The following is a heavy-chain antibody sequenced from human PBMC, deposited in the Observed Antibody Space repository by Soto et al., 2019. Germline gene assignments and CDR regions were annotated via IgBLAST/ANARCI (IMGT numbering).Heavy chain of an antibody. D-gene: IGHD3-22*01. J-gene: IGHJ4*02. CDR2: INHSGST. V-gene: IGHV4-34*01. CDR3: ARGSTMIAAVKGDAPDKNYFDY. CDR1: VGSFDGYY. Sequence: SETLSLTCAVYVGSFDGYYWSWIRQPPGKGLEWIGEINHSGSTNQNPSLKSRVTISVDTSKNQLSLKLKSVTAADTAVYYCARGSTMIAAVKGDAPDKNYFDYWGQGPMMTV.